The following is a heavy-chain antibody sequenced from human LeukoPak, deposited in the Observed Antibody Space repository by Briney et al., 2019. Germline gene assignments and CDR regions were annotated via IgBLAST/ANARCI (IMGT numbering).Heavy chain of an antibody. CDR1: GFTFRSYA. CDR3: ARAASPGVQEFDP. V-gene: IGHV3-48*02. CDR2: ITSSSSI. D-gene: IGHD2-2*01. Sequence: PGGSLRLSCEASGFTFRSYAMAWVRQAPGKGLECPSYITSSSSINYAESVKGRFTISRDNAKNSLYLQMNSLRDEDTAVYYCARAASPGVQEFDPWGQGTLVTVSS. J-gene: IGHJ5*02.